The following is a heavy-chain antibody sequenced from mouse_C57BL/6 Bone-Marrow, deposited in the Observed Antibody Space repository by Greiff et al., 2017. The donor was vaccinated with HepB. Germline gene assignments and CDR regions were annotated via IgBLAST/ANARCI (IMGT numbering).Heavy chain of an antibody. D-gene: IGHD1-1*01. CDR1: GFTFSSYA. V-gene: IGHV5-4*01. J-gene: IGHJ2*01. CDR2: ISDGGSYT. CDR3: ARDNYGTYYFDY. Sequence: EVKLMESGGGLVKPGGSLKLSCAASGFTFSSYAMFWVRQTPEKRLEWVATISDGGSYTYYPDNVKGRFTISRDNAKNNLYLQMSHLKSEDTAMYYCARDNYGTYYFDYWGQGTTLTVSS.